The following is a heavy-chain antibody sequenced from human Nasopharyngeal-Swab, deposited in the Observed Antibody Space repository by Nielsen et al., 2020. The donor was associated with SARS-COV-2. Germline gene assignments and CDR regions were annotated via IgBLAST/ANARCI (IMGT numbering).Heavy chain of an antibody. D-gene: IGHD3-10*01. CDR2: IYHSGRT. Sequence: SETLSLTCAVSGGSISSSNWWSWVRQPPGKGLEWIGEIYHSGRTNYNPSLKSRVTISVDKSKNQFSLKLSSVTAADTAVYYCARALTPELLWFGELADAFDIWGQGTMVTVSS. V-gene: IGHV4-4*02. CDR1: GGSISSSNW. J-gene: IGHJ3*02. CDR3: ARALTPELLWFGELADAFDI.